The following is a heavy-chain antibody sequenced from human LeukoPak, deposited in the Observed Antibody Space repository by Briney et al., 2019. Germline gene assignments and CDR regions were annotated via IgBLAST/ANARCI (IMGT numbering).Heavy chain of an antibody. CDR3: GSGDYYYFDY. CDR1: GGSISTSNW. J-gene: IGHJ4*02. CDR2: IYHSGST. D-gene: IGHD1-26*01. Sequence: SSETLSLTCTVSGGSISTSNWWSWVRQPPGKGLEWIGEIYHSGSTNYNLSLKSRVTISIDKSKNQFSLKLYSVTAADTAVYYCGSGDYYYFDYWGQGTLVTVSS. V-gene: IGHV4-4*02.